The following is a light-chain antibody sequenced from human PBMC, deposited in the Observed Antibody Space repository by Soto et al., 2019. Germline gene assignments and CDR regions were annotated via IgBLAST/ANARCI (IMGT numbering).Light chain of an antibody. CDR3: QQRSSSPPT. J-gene: IGKJ3*01. V-gene: IGKV3-11*01. Sequence: EIVLTQSPATLSLSPGETATLSCRASQSVGSYLAWYQQRPGQAPRLLIYDTSNRATGIPARFSGSGSGADLTLTISGLEPEDSAVYYCQQRSSSPPTFGPGTKVEIK. CDR2: DTS. CDR1: QSVGSY.